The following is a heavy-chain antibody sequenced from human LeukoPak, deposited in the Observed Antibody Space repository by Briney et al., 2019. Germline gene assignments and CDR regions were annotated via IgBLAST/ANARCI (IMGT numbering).Heavy chain of an antibody. CDR3: ARESWSGYSLFDP. V-gene: IGHV3-21*01. CDR1: GFTFSSYS. J-gene: IGHJ5*02. Sequence: GGSLRLSCAASGFTFSSYSVNWVRQAPGKGLEWVSSISSSSSYIYYADSVKGRFTISRDNAKNSLYLQMNSLRAEDTAVYYCARESWSGYSLFDPWGQGTQVTVPS. D-gene: IGHD5-18*01. CDR2: ISSSSSYI.